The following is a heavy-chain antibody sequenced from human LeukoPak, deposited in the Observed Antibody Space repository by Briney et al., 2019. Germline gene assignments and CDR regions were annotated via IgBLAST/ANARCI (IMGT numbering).Heavy chain of an antibody. D-gene: IGHD1-7*01. J-gene: IGHJ3*02. CDR1: GGSISSYQ. Sequence: SETLSLTCTVSGGSISSYQWSWIRQPAGKGLECIGRINTSGTTNYNPSLKSRVTMSVDTSKNQFSLKLSSVTAADTAVYYCARYLGELDAFDIWGQGTMVTVSS. CDR2: INTSGTT. V-gene: IGHV4-4*07. CDR3: ARYLGELDAFDI.